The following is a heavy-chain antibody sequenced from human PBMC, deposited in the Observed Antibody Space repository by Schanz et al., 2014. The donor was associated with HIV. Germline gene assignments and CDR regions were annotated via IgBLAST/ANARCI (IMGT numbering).Heavy chain of an antibody. CDR1: GFTFSSYG. CDR2: IWYDGSNK. V-gene: IGHV3-33*06. D-gene: IGHD2-2*01. Sequence: QVQLVESGGGVVQPGRSLRLSCAASGFTFSSYGMHWVRQAPGKGLEWVAVIWYDGSNKYYADSVKGRFTISRDNSKKTLYLQMNSLRREDTAVYYCAKVGRIYSTTWIDYWGQGTLVTVSS. CDR3: AKVGRIYSTTWIDY. J-gene: IGHJ4*02.